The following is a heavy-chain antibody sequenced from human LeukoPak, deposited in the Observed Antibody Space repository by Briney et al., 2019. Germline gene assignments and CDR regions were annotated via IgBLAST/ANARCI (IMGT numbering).Heavy chain of an antibody. CDR3: AREGYCSGGSCYGRYYFDY. CDR1: GGTFSSYA. D-gene: IGHD2-15*01. J-gene: IGHJ4*02. CDR2: IIPILGIA. V-gene: IGHV1-69*04. Sequence: GASVKVSCKASGGTFSSYAISWVRQAPGQGLEWMGRIIPILGIANYAQKFQGRVTITADESTSTAYMELSSLRSEDTAVYYCAREGYCSGGSCYGRYYFDYWGQGTLVTVSS.